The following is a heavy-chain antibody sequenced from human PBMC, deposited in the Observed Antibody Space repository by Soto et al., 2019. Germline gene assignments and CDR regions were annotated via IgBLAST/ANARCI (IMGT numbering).Heavy chain of an antibody. D-gene: IGHD5-18*01. J-gene: IGHJ4*02. V-gene: IGHV4-59*01. CDR1: GDSIRSYY. CDR2: ISSSGST. Sequence: SETLSLTCSVSGDSIRSYYWTWIRQPPGKGLEWIGYISSSGSTKYNPSLKSRVTISRDTSSNQFSLELTSVTAADTAIYYCARDIRGYSRAFDYWGQGTLVTVSS. CDR3: ARDIRGYSRAFDY.